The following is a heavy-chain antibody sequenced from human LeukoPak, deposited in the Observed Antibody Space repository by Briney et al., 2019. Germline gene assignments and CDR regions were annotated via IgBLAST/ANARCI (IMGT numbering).Heavy chain of an antibody. CDR2: IGTNNGKT. V-gene: IGHV1-18*01. CDR1: GYAFTSYG. J-gene: IGHJ4*02. D-gene: IGHD3-3*01. CDR3: ARAGTGYYVY. Sequence: ASVKVSCKASGYAFTSYGISWVRQAPGQGLEWMGWIGTNNGKTKYAQKLQGRVTMTTDTSTNTVHMELRSLTSDDTAVYYCARAGTGYYVYWGQGTLVTVSS.